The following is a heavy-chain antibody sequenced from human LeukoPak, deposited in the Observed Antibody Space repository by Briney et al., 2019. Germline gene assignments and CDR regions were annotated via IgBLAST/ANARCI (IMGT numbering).Heavy chain of an antibody. CDR1: GFTFSSYA. Sequence: QPGGSLRLSCAASGFTFSSYAMHWVRQAPGKGLEYVSAISSNGGSTYYANSVKGRFTISRDNSKNTLYLQMGSLRAEDMAVYYCAREWEQGFDPWGQGTLVTVSS. J-gene: IGHJ5*02. CDR2: ISSNGGST. V-gene: IGHV3-64*01. D-gene: IGHD1-26*01. CDR3: AREWEQGFDP.